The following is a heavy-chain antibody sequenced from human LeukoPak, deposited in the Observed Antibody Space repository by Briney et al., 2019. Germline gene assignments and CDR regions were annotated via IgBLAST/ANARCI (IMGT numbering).Heavy chain of an antibody. CDR3: ARTQSVTMVRGVIYGGYYYMDV. V-gene: IGHV1-8*01. CDR1: GYTFTSYD. CDR2: MNPNSGNT. D-gene: IGHD3-10*01. Sequence: GASVKVSCKASGYTFTSYDINWVRQATGQGLEWMGWMNPNSGNTGYAQKFQGRVTMTRNTSISTAYMELSSLRSEDTAVYYCARTQSVTMVRGVIYGGYYYMDVWGKGTTVTISS. J-gene: IGHJ6*03.